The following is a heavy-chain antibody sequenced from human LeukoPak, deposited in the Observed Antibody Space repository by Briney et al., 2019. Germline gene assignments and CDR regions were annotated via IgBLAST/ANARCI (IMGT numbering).Heavy chain of an antibody. J-gene: IGHJ4*02. Sequence: GGSLRLSCAASGFTFSSYSMNWVRQAPGKGLEWVSAISGSGANTYYADSVKGRFTISRDNSKNTLYLQMNSLRAEDTAIYYCANYRVRYGANEAYWGQGTLVTVSS. CDR3: ANYRVRYGANEAY. CDR2: ISGSGANT. V-gene: IGHV3-23*01. CDR1: GFTFSSYS. D-gene: IGHD4-17*01.